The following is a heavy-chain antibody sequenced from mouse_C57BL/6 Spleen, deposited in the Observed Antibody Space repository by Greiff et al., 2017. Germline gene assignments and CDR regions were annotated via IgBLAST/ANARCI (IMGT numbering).Heavy chain of an antibody. CDR1: GYAFSSSW. Sequence: VQLVESGPELVKPGASVKISCKASGYAFSSSWMNWVKQRPGKGLEWIGRIYPGDGDTNYNGKFKGKATLTADKSSSTAYMQLSSLTSADSAVYFCAKYDYDGFAYWGQGTLVTVSA. V-gene: IGHV1-82*01. J-gene: IGHJ3*01. D-gene: IGHD2-4*01. CDR3: AKYDYDGFAY. CDR2: IYPGDGDT.